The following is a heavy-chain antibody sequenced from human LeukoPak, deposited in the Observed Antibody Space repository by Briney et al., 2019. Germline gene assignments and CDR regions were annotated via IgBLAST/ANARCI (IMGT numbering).Heavy chain of an antibody. D-gene: IGHD2-15*01. J-gene: IGHJ4*02. CDR3: AKDSCSGGSCYFDY. Sequence: GGSLRLSCAASGFTFSSYAMSWVRQAPGKGLEWVSAISGSGGSTYYADSVKGRFTISRDNSKNTLYPQMNSLRAEDTAVYYCAKDSCSGGSCYFDYWGQGTLVTVSS. CDR1: GFTFSSYA. CDR2: ISGSGGST. V-gene: IGHV3-23*01.